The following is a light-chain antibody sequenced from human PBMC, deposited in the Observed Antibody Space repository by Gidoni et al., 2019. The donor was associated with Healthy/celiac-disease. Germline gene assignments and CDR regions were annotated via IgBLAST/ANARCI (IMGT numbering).Light chain of an antibody. CDR1: QRVSSNY. CDR3: QQYGSTPFT. Sequence: EIVLTQSPGTLSLSPGERAALSCRASQRVSSNYLAWYQQKPGQAPRLLIFEASSRATGIPDRFSGSGSGTDFTLTISRLEPEDFAVYYCQQYGSTPFTFGQGTKLEIK. J-gene: IGKJ2*01. CDR2: EAS. V-gene: IGKV3-20*01.